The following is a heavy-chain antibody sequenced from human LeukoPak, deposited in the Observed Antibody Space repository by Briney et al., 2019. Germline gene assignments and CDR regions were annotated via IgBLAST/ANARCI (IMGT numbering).Heavy chain of an antibody. Sequence: PGGSLRLSCAASGFTFSSYWMHWVRQAPGKGLVWVLHINGDGSTTSYADSVKGRFTISRDNAKNTVYLQMNSLRAEDTAVYYCAKGGSSSPRSTFDYWGQGTLLTVSS. V-gene: IGHV3-74*01. D-gene: IGHD6-13*01. J-gene: IGHJ4*02. CDR2: INGDGSTT. CDR1: GFTFSSYW. CDR3: AKGGSSSPRSTFDY.